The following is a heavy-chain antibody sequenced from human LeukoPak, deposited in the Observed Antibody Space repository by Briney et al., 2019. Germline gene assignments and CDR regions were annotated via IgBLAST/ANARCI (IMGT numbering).Heavy chain of an antibody. D-gene: IGHD3-10*01. CDR3: ARVRVAYYYGSGSYSYFDY. CDR1: GGSFSGYY. V-gene: IGHV4-34*01. J-gene: IGHJ4*02. Sequence: SETLSLTCAVYGGSFSGYYWSWIRQPPGKGLEWIGEINHSGSTNYNPSLKSRVTISVDTTKNQFSLKQSSVTAADTAVYYCARVRVAYYYGSGSYSYFDYWGQGTLVTVSS. CDR2: INHSGST.